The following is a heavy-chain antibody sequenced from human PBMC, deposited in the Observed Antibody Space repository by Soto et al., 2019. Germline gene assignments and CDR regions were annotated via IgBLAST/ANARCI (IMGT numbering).Heavy chain of an antibody. CDR2: IYYSGST. CDR1: GGSISSSSYY. Sequence: SETLSLTCTVSGGSISSSSYYWGWIRQPPGKGLEWIGSIYYSGSTYYNPSLKSRVTISVDTSKNQFSLKLSSVTAADTAVYYCARTGYDFWSGYHKGDFDYWGQGTLVTVSS. J-gene: IGHJ4*02. D-gene: IGHD3-3*01. V-gene: IGHV4-39*01. CDR3: ARTGYDFWSGYHKGDFDY.